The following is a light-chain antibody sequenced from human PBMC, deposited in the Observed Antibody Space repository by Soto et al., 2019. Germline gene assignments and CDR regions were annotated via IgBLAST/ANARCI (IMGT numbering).Light chain of an antibody. CDR1: QSISSW. J-gene: IGKJ2*01. Sequence: DIPMTQSPSTLSASVGDRVTITCRASQSISSWLAWYQQKPGKAPKLLIYDASRLESGVPSRFSGSGSGTEFTLTISSLQPDDFATYYCQQYNSYLYTFGQGTKLEIK. CDR3: QQYNSYLYT. CDR2: DAS. V-gene: IGKV1-5*01.